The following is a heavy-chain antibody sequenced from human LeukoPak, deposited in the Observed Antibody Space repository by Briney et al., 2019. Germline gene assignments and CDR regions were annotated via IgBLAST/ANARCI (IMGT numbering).Heavy chain of an antibody. CDR1: GYTFTSYS. Sequence: ASVKVSCKASGYTFTSYSISWVRQAPGQGLEWVGWISAYNGNTNYAQKLQGRVTMTTDTSTSTAYMELSRLRSDDTAVYYCARGAVAGPYYFDYWGQGTLVTVSS. D-gene: IGHD6-19*01. CDR3: ARGAVAGPYYFDY. J-gene: IGHJ4*02. V-gene: IGHV1-18*01. CDR2: ISAYNGNT.